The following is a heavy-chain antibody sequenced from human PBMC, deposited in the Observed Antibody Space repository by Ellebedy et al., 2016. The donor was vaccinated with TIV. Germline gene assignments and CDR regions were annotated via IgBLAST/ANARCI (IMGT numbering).Heavy chain of an antibody. CDR2: ISGSGGST. CDR3: AKDTAMVTPHPMFDY. D-gene: IGHD5-18*01. V-gene: IGHV3-23*01. J-gene: IGHJ4*02. Sequence: GESLKISXGASGFTFSSYAMSWVRQAPGKGLERVSAISGSGGSTYYADSVKGRFTISRDNSKNTLYLQMNSLRAEDTAVYYCAKDTAMVTPHPMFDYWGQGTLVTVSS. CDR1: GFTFSSYA.